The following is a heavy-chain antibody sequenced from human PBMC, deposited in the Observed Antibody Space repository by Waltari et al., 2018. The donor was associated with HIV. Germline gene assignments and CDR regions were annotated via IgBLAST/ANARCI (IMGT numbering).Heavy chain of an antibody. CDR1: GYTFTNFG. CDR3: ARFFPTATTTGWYLDL. V-gene: IGHV1-18*01. CDR2: VNSYNGDT. J-gene: IGHJ2*01. Sequence: QVHLVQSGAGLYKTGAAVKLACKAAGYTFTNFGSNWVRQAPGQGLEWMGWVNSYNGDTKYAQKFQDRVTMTTDTSTSTAYMELRSLRSDDTAVYYCARFFPTATTTGWYLDLWGPGTLVTMSS. D-gene: IGHD4-17*01.